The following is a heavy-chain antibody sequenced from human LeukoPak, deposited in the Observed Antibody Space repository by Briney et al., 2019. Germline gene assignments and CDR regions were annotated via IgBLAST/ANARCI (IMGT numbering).Heavy chain of an antibody. CDR2: ISYDGSNK. CDR1: GFTFSSYA. Sequence: PGGSLRLSCAASGFTFSSYAMHWVRQAPGKGLEWVAVISYDGSNKYYADSVKGRFTISRDNSKNTLYLQMNSLRAEDTAVYYCARDGSYDYVWGSSFDYWGQGTLVTVFS. V-gene: IGHV3-30*04. CDR3: ARDGSYDYVWGSSFDY. J-gene: IGHJ4*02. D-gene: IGHD3-16*01.